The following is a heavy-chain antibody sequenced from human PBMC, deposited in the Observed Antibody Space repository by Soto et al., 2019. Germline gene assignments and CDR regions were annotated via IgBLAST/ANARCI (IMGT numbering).Heavy chain of an antibody. D-gene: IGHD3-16*01. J-gene: IGHJ4*02. CDR1: GFTFGSYA. CDR3: YPGAEYYFDS. CDR2: ISGSGGTT. V-gene: IGHV3-23*01. Sequence: EVQLLGSGGGLVQPGGSLRLSCAASGFTFGSYAMSWVRQIPGKGLEWVSAISGSGGTTHYADSVKGRFTVSRDNSKNTLDLKMNNLRVEDTAIYYCYPGAEYYFDSWGQGTLVTVSS.